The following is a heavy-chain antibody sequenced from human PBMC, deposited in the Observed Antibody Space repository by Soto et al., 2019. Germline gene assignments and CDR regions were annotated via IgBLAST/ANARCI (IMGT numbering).Heavy chain of an antibody. CDR2: IIPIFGTA. J-gene: IGHJ6*02. Sequence: ASVKVSCTASGRAFSSYAISWVRHAPGQGLEWMGGIIPIFGTANYAQKFQGRVTITSDESTSTAYMELSSLRSEDTAVYYCATIGDIGPTRDYYGMDVWGQGTTVTVSS. V-gene: IGHV1-69*13. D-gene: IGHD5-12*01. CDR3: ATIGDIGPTRDYYGMDV. CDR1: GRAFSSYA.